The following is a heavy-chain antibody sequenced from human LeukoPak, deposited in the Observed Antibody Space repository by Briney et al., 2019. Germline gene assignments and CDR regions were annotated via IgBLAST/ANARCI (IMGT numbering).Heavy chain of an antibody. CDR2: IYPGDSDT. J-gene: IGHJ6*02. Sequence: GESLKISCKGSGYSFTSYWIGWVRQMPGKGLEWMGIIYPGDSDTRYSPSFQGQVTISADKSISTAYLQWSSLKASDTAMYYCARACSGGSCYPGYYYYGMDVWGQGTTVTVSS. V-gene: IGHV5-51*01. CDR3: ARACSGGSCYPGYYYYGMDV. CDR1: GYSFTSYW. D-gene: IGHD2-15*01.